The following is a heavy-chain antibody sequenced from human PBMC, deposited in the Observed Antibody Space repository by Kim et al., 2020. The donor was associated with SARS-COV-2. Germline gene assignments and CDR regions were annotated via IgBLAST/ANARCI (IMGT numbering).Heavy chain of an antibody. CDR1: GFTFRNYA. D-gene: IGHD3-22*01. CDR3: AKDFYDSSGYYYVLFDS. V-gene: IGHV3-23*01. J-gene: IGHJ4*02. CDR2: ISDTGRNT. Sequence: GGSLRLSCAASGFTFRNYAMSWVRQAPGKGLEWVSTISDTGRNTYDADSVKGRFTISRDNFRNTLDLQMNNLRAEDTAVYYCAKDFYDSSGYYYVLFDSWGQGALVTVSP.